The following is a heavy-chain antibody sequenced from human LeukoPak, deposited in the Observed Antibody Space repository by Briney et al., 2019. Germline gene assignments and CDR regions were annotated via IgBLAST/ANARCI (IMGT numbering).Heavy chain of an antibody. J-gene: IGHJ4*02. Sequence: GGSLRLSCAASGFTFSSYSMNWARQAPGKGLEWVSSISSSSSYIYYADSVKGRFTISRDNAKNSLYLQMNSLRAEDTAVYYCARDRRDGSTSSGFDYWGQGTLVTVSS. CDR2: ISSSSSYI. V-gene: IGHV3-21*01. D-gene: IGHD2-2*01. CDR3: ARDRRDGSTSSGFDY. CDR1: GFTFSSYS.